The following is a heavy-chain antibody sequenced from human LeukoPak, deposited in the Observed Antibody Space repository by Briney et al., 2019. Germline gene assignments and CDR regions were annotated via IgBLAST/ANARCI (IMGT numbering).Heavy chain of an antibody. CDR2: IYPGDSDT. J-gene: IGHJ4*02. CDR3: ARSSSTYYYDSSGYSPFDY. CDR1: GYSFTSYW. D-gene: IGHD3-22*01. Sequence: GESLKISCKGSGYSFTSYWIAWVRQMPGKGLEWMGIIYPGDSDTRYSPSFQGQVTISTDKSISTAYLQWSSLKASDTAMYYCARSSSTYYYDSSGYSPFDYWGQGTLVTVSS. V-gene: IGHV5-51*01.